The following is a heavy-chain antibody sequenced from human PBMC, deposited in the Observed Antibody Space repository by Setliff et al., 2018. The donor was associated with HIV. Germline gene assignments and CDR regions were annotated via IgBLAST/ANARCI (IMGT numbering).Heavy chain of an antibody. D-gene: IGHD3-10*01. CDR1: GYTFTGYY. J-gene: IGHJ3*02. CDR2: INPNTGGT. Sequence: GASVKVSCKTSGYTFTGYYIHWVRQVPGQGLEWMGRINPNTGGTDYAQKFQGRVTMTGDTSASTVYLELRSLRSEDTAVYFCASKGGSENYPDSDAFDIWGQGTLVTVSS. V-gene: IGHV1-2*06. CDR3: ASKGGSENYPDSDAFDI.